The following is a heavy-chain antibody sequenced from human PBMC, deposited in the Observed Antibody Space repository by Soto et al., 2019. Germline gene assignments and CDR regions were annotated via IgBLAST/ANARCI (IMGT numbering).Heavy chain of an antibody. D-gene: IGHD6-13*01. V-gene: IGHV3-30-3*01. J-gene: IGHJ6*02. CDR3: ARDSLTPPLYSSSWYPGYYYYGMDV. CDR2: ISYDGSNK. Sequence: QVQLVESGGGVVQPGRSLRLSCAASGFTFSSYAMHWVRQAPGKGLEWVAVISYDGSNKYYADSVKGRFTISRDNSKNTLYLQMNSLRAEDTAVYYCARDSLTPPLYSSSWYPGYYYYGMDVWGQGTTVTVSS. CDR1: GFTFSSYA.